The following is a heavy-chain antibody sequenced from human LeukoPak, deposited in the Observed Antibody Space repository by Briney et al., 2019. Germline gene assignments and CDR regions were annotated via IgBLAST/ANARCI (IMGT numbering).Heavy chain of an antibody. CDR1: GFTFDDYA. CDR2: ISWNSGSI. Sequence: SLRLSCAASGFTFDDYAMHWVRQAPGKGLEWVSGISWNSGSIGYADSVKGRFTISRDNAKNSLYLQMNSLRAEDTALYYCAKAFEEWLEPVDYWGQGTLVTVSS. D-gene: IGHD6-19*01. J-gene: IGHJ4*02. V-gene: IGHV3-9*01. CDR3: AKAFEEWLEPVDY.